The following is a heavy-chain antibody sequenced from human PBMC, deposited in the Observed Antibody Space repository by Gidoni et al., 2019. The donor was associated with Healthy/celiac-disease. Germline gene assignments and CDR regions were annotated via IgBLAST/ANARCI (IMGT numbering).Heavy chain of an antibody. D-gene: IGHD6-13*01. J-gene: IGHJ6*02. CDR3: ARDLFFAPSAAAPQELYGMDV. CDR2: IWYDGSNK. CDR1: GFTFSSYG. V-gene: IGHV3-33*01. Sequence: QVQLVESGGGVVQPGRSLRLSCAASGFTFSSYGMNWVRQAPGKGLEWVAVIWYDGSNKYYADSVKGRFTISRDNSKNTLYLQMNSLRAEDTAVYYCARDLFFAPSAAAPQELYGMDVWGQGTTVTVSS.